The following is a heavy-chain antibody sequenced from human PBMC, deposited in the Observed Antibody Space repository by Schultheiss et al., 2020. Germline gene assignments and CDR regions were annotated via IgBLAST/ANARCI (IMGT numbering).Heavy chain of an antibody. Sequence: SVKVSCKASGGTFSSYAISWVRQAPGQGLEWMGRIIPILGIANYAQKFQGRVTITADKSTSTAYMELSSLRSEDTAVYYCARDLSIAAAGTNPEYYFDYWGKGTLVTVSS. CDR3: ARDLSIAAAGTNPEYYFDY. V-gene: IGHV1-69*04. CDR2: IIPILGIA. D-gene: IGHD6-13*01. CDR1: GGTFSSYA. J-gene: IGHJ4*02.